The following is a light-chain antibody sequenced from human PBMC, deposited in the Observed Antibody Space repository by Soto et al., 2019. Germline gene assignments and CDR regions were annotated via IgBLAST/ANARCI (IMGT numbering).Light chain of an antibody. Sequence: ELVMTQARDTLSVSPGGGATLSRRVSQSIRRNLEWYEQRTGQAPRLLIYDASTRATGIPARFSGSGSGTDVTLTISGLQSEDFAVYYCQQYNNWPQTFGQGTKVDIK. V-gene: IGKV3-15*01. J-gene: IGKJ1*01. CDR2: DAS. CDR1: QSIRRN. CDR3: QQYNNWPQT.